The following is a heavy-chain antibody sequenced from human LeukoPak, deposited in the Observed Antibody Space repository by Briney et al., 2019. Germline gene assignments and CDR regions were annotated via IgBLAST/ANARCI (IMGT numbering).Heavy chain of an antibody. CDR3: AKSKTPYCSSTNCLMFDY. J-gene: IGHJ4*02. D-gene: IGHD2-2*01. CDR1: GGSFSGYY. V-gene: IGHV4-34*01. CDR2: INHSGST. Sequence: SETLSLTCAVYGGSFSGYYWSWIRQPPGKGLEWIGEINHSGSTNYNPSLKSRVTISVDTSKNQFSLKLSSVTAADTAVYYCAKSKTPYCSSTNCLMFDYWGQGALVTVSS.